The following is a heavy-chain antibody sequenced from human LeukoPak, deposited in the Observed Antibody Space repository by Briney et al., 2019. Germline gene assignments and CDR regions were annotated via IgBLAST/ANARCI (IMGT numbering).Heavy chain of an antibody. CDR1: GGSISSGGYS. CDR2: IYHSGST. Sequence: PSETLSLTCAVSGGSISSGGYSWSWIRQPPGKGLEWIGYIYHSGSTYHNPSLKSRVAISVDRSKNQFSLELNSVTAADTAVYYCARALIAAAGSPYFDYWGQGTLVTVSS. CDR3: ARALIAAAGSPYFDY. J-gene: IGHJ4*02. D-gene: IGHD6-13*01. V-gene: IGHV4-30-2*01.